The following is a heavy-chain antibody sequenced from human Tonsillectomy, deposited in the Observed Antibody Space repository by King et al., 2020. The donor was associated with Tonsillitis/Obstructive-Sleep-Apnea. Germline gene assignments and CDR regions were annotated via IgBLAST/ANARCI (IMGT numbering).Heavy chain of an antibody. CDR2: ITISSGAI. CDR3: ARRNFDHRAFDI. D-gene: IGHD3-9*01. Sequence: QLVQSGGGLVQPGGSLRLSCAASGFTFSSYSMNWVRQAPGRGLEWVSYITISSGAIHYSDSVKGRFTISRDNAKNSLCLQMNSLRDEDTAVYYCARRNFDHRAFDIWGQGTMVTVSS. CDR1: GFTFSSYS. V-gene: IGHV3-48*02. J-gene: IGHJ3*02.